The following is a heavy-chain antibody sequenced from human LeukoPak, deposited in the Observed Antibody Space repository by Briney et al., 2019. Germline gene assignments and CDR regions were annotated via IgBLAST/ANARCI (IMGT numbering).Heavy chain of an antibody. Sequence: GGSLRLSCAASGFTFSSYAMHWVRQAPGKGLEWVAVISYDGSNKYYADSVKGRFTISRDYSKNALYLQMNSLRAEDTAVYYCAELGITMIGGVWGKGTTVTISS. V-gene: IGHV3-30*04. CDR3: AELGITMIGGV. CDR2: ISYDGSNK. CDR1: GFTFSSYA. D-gene: IGHD3-10*02. J-gene: IGHJ6*04.